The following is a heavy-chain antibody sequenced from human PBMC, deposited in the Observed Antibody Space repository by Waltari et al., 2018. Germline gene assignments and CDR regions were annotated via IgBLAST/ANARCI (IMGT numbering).Heavy chain of an antibody. J-gene: IGHJ4*02. CDR3: GSPYDNGGQYRDW. V-gene: IGHV4-34*01. CDR2: IDKVGST. D-gene: IGHD3-22*01. Sequence: LKPSETLSLTCTVYGGSFRGYYWTWICQPPGQGLEGVGEIDKVGSTDYNPSLEIRVSMSVDTSKNQFFLNLNSVTAADTAMYHCGSPYDNGGQYRDWWGQGTLVTVAS. CDR1: GGSFRGYY.